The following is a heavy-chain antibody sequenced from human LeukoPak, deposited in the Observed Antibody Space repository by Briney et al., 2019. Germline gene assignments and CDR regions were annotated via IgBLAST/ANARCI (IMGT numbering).Heavy chain of an antibody. CDR2: IYNTGST. CDR1: GGSISTYY. J-gene: IGHJ3*02. D-gene: IGHD2-15*01. CDR3: ARFPVVVPATVGYAFDI. V-gene: IGHV4-59*12. Sequence: SETLSLTCTVSGGSISTYYWSWIRQPPGKGLEWIGNIYNTGSTTYNPSLKSRVTISVDTSKNQFSLKLNSVTAADTAVYYCARFPVVVPATVGYAFDIWGQGTMVTVSS.